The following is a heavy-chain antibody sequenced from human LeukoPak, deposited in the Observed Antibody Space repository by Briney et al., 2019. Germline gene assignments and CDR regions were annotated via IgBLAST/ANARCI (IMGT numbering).Heavy chain of an antibody. CDR2: IYSGGST. V-gene: IGHV3-53*01. D-gene: IGHD3-10*01. CDR3: VKRVSYSSGSHFDY. Sequence: GGSLRLSCAASGFTVSSNYMSWVRQAPGKGLEWVSVIYSGGSTYYADSVKGRFTISRDNSKNTLYLQMNSLRAEDSAIYYCVKRVSYSSGSHFDYWGQGALVTVSS. J-gene: IGHJ4*02. CDR1: GFTVSSNY.